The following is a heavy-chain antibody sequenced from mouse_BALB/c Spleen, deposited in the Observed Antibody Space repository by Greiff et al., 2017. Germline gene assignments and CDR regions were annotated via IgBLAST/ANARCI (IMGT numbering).Heavy chain of an antibody. V-gene: IGHV14-3*02. J-gene: IGHJ4*01. CDR2: IDPANGNT. CDR1: GFNIKDTY. D-gene: IGHD2-4*01. Sequence: VQLQQSGAELVKPGASVKLSCTASGFNIKDTYMHWVKQRPEQGLEWIGRIDPANGNTKYDPKFQGKATITADTSSNTAYLQLSSLTSEDTAVYYCARWGITTESAMDYWGQGTSVTVSS. CDR3: ARWGITTESAMDY.